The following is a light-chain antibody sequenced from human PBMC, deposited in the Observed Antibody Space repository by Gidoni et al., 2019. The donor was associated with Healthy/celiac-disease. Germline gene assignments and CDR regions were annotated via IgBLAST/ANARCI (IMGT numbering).Light chain of an antibody. CDR2: GKN. J-gene: IGLJ2*01. V-gene: IGLV3-19*01. Sequence: SSELTQDPAVSVALGQTVRITCQGDSLRSYYASWYQQKPGQAPVLVIYGKNNRPSGIPDRFSGSSSGNTASVTITGAQAEDEADDYCNSRDSSGNPYVVFGGGTKLTVL. CDR1: SLRSYY. CDR3: NSRDSSGNPYVV.